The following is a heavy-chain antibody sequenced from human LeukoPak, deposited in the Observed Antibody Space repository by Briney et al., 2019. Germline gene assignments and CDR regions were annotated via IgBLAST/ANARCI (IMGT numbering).Heavy chain of an antibody. J-gene: IGHJ4*02. Sequence: SETLSLTCTVSGGSISSSSYYWGWIRQPPGKGLEWIGNIHYSGSTYYNPSLKSRVTISVDTSKNQFSLKLSSVTAADTAVYYCASGLRYFDLYYWGQGTLVTVSS. CDR1: GGSISSSSYY. CDR3: ASGLRYFDLYY. CDR2: IHYSGST. D-gene: IGHD3-9*01. V-gene: IGHV4-39*07.